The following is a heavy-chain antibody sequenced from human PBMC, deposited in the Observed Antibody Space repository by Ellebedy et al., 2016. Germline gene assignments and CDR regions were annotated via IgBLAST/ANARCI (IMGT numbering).Heavy chain of an antibody. J-gene: IGHJ4*02. Sequence: SGPTLVKPTQTLTLTCTFSGFSLDTSAVVVGWIRQPPGKALEWLSFIYGNDDKRYRPSLRSRLTITKGTPKNQVVLTMTNMEPVDTGTYFCANRSTNREVDYWGQGTLVTVSS. D-gene: IGHD1-14*01. CDR2: IYGNDDK. CDR3: ANRSTNREVDY. V-gene: IGHV2-5*01. CDR1: GFSLDTSAVV.